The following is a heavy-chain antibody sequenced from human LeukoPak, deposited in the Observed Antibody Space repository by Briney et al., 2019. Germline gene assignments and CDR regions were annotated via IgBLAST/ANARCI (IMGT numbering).Heavy chain of an antibody. CDR1: GGSFSGYY. Sequence: SETLSLTCAVYGGSFSGYYWSWIRQPAGKGLEWIGRIYASGSTNYNPSLKSRVTMSVDTSKNQFSLKLSSVTAADTALYYCARDLALAPCDYWGQGTLVTVSS. D-gene: IGHD2-15*01. CDR3: ARDLALAPCDY. CDR2: IYASGST. V-gene: IGHV4-4*07. J-gene: IGHJ4*02.